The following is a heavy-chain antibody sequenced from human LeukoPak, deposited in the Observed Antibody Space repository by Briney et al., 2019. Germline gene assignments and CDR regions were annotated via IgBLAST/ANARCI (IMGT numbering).Heavy chain of an antibody. D-gene: IGHD2-2*02. CDR3: AREDYCSSTSCYTHLDY. Sequence: PSETLSLTCTVSRGSISSGSYYWSWIRQPAGKGLEWIGRIYTSGSTNYNPSLKSRVTISVDTSKNQFSLKLSSVTAADTAVYYCAREDYCSSTSCYTHLDYWGQGTLVTVSS. V-gene: IGHV4-61*02. CDR1: RGSISSGSYY. J-gene: IGHJ4*02. CDR2: IYTSGST.